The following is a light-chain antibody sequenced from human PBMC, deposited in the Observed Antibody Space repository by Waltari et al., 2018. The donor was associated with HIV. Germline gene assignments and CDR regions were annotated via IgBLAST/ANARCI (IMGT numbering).Light chain of an antibody. CDR2: GAS. CDR1: QSVSPY. CDR3: QQYGRSPIT. Sequence: ETVLTPSPGTLSLSPGERATISCRTTQSVSPYLAWYQQKPGQAPRLLIYGASSRATGIPDRFSGSGSGTDFTLTISRLGPEDFAVYYCQQYGRSPITFGQGTRLEIK. V-gene: IGKV3-20*01. J-gene: IGKJ5*01.